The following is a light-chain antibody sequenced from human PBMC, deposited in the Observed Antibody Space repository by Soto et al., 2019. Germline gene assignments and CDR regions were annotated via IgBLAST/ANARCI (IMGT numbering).Light chain of an antibody. CDR2: GAS. CDR1: QSVSSIY. V-gene: IGKV3-20*01. CDR3: PQYGSSPLT. J-gene: IGKJ4*01. Sequence: EIVLTQTPGTLSLSPGERATLSCRASQSVSSIYLAWYQQKPGQAPRILIYGASSRATGIPDRFSGSGSGTDFTLSISRLEPEDFAVYYCPQYGSSPLTFGGGTKVEIK.